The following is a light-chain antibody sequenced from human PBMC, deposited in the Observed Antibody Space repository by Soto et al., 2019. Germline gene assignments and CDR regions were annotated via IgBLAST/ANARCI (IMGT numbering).Light chain of an antibody. V-gene: IGKV1-33*01. Sequence: DIQMTQSPSSLSASVGDRVTVTCQASQDISNYVNWYQQKPGKAPELLIYDASNFETGVASRFSGSGSGTDFTFTISGLQPEDIATYYCQQSYNLPPTFGQGTKVEIK. J-gene: IGKJ1*01. CDR1: QDISNY. CDR3: QQSYNLPPT. CDR2: DAS.